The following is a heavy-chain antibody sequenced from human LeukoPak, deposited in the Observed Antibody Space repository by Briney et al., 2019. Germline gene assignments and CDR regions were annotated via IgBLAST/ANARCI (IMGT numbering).Heavy chain of an antibody. CDR2: ISGSGGST. CDR1: GFTFSSYA. V-gene: IGHV3-23*01. Sequence: GGSLRLSCAASGFTFSSYAMSWVRQAPGKGLEWVSAISGSGGSTYYADSVKGRFTISRENSQNTLYLQMNSLRAEDTAVYYCAKWLGDIVVVPAAGIDYWGQGTLVTVSS. D-gene: IGHD2-2*01. J-gene: IGHJ4*02. CDR3: AKWLGDIVVVPAAGIDY.